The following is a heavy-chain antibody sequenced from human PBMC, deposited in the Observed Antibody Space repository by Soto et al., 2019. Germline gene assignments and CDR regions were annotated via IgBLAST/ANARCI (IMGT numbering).Heavy chain of an antibody. V-gene: IGHV3-30*03. CDR2: ISYDGSNN. CDR3: ATWWFGELLSPFSNGVFDY. D-gene: IGHD3-10*01. CDR1: GFTFSSYG. J-gene: IGHJ4*02. Sequence: QVQLVESGGGVVQPGRSLRLSCAASGFTFSSYGMHWVRQAPGKGLEWVAVISYDGSNNYYADSVKGRFTISRDNSKNTLYLQMNSLRAEDTAVYYCATWWFGELLSPFSNGVFDYWGQGTLVTVSS.